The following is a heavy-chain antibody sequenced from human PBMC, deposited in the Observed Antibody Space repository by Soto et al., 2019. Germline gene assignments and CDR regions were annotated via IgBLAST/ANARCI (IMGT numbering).Heavy chain of an antibody. CDR2: IYYSGST. CDR3: ARASAGYGDSRYYFDY. J-gene: IGHJ4*02. Sequence: QVQLQESGPGLVKPSQTLSLTCTVSGGSISSGGYYWSWIRQHPGKGLEWIGYIYYSGSTYYNPSLKSRVTISVDTSKNQFSLKLSSVTAADTAVYYCARASAGYGDSRYYFDYWGQGTLVTVSS. D-gene: IGHD4-17*01. CDR1: GGSISSGGYY. V-gene: IGHV4-31*03.